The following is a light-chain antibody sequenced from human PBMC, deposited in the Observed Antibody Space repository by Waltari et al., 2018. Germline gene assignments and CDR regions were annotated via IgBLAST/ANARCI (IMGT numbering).Light chain of an antibody. J-gene: IGLJ1*01. CDR1: SRDVSGVNY. CDR3: CSYAGSSYV. CDR2: DVS. V-gene: IGLV2-11*01. Sequence: QSALTQPRSVSGSPGQSVTISFTGTSRDVSGVNYCSWYQQHPGKAPKLMIYDVSKRPSGVPDRFSGSKAGNTASLTISGLQAEDEADYYCCSYAGSSYVFGTGTKVTVL.